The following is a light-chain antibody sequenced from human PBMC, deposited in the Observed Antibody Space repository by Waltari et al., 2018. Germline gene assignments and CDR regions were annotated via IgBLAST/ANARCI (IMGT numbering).Light chain of an antibody. CDR1: DSNIGTNS. V-gene: IGLV1-47*01. CDR2: RTN. CDR3: AAWDSGLSVSYV. Sequence: QSVLSQPPSASATPGQRVTISCSGTDSNIGTNSVFWYQHGPGQAPRLLIYRTNRRPPGIPDRVSGSKSGTSASLAIAGLRSEDEADYYCAAWDSGLSVSYVFGSGTKVTV. J-gene: IGLJ1*01.